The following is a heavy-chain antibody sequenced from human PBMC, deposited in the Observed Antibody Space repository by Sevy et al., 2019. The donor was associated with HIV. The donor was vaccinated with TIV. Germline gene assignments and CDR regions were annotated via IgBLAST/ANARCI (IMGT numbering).Heavy chain of an antibody. CDR3: AKEYSSGWYHWFDP. J-gene: IGHJ5*02. V-gene: IGHV3-21*01. Sequence: GGSLRLSCAASGFTFSSYSMNWVRQAPGKGLEWVSSISSSSSYIYYADSVKGRFTTSRDNAKNSLYLQMNSLRAEDTAVYYCAKEYSSGWYHWFDPWGQGTLVTVSS. D-gene: IGHD6-19*01. CDR2: ISSSSSYI. CDR1: GFTFSSYS.